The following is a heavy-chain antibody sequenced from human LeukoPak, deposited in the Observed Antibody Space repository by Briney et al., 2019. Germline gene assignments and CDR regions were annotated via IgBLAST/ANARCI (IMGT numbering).Heavy chain of an antibody. D-gene: IGHD6-19*01. Sequence: PSETLSLTCTVSGGSISSSSYYWGWIRQPPGKGLEWIGSIYYSGSTYYNPSLKSRVTISVDTSKNQFSLKLSSVTAADTAVYYCASQALSSGWYYFDYWGQGTLVTVSS. CDR2: IYYSGST. V-gene: IGHV4-39*07. CDR3: ASQALSSGWYYFDY. J-gene: IGHJ4*02. CDR1: GGSISSSSYY.